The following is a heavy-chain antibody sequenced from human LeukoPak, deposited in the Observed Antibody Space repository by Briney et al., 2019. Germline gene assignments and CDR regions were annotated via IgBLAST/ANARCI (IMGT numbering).Heavy chain of an antibody. Sequence: TSETLSLTCGVSGYSINSAHDLGWIRPPPGKGLEWIGNIPQSGIASYNPSLKSRVIISLDTSKNQFSLQMTSVTAADTAVYFCARASVEDRIVAGDYFDYWGQGTLVTVSS. CDR2: IPQSGIA. D-gene: IGHD2-15*01. V-gene: IGHV4-38-2*01. CDR1: GYSINSAHD. CDR3: ARASVEDRIVAGDYFDY. J-gene: IGHJ4*02.